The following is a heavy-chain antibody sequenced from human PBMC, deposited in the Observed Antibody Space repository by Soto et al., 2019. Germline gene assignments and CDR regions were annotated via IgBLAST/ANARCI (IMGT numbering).Heavy chain of an antibody. CDR3: ARDGFSSSSSFDY. CDR2: IYPGDSDT. Sequence: EVQLVQSGAEVTKPGESLKISCKASGYSFTDYWIGWVRQMPGKGLEWMGIIYPGDSDTKYSPSFQGQVTMSADKAISTAYLQWNSLKASDTAMYYCARDGFSSSSSFDYWGQGTLVTVSS. D-gene: IGHD6-6*01. CDR1: GYSFTDYW. J-gene: IGHJ4*02. V-gene: IGHV5-51*01.